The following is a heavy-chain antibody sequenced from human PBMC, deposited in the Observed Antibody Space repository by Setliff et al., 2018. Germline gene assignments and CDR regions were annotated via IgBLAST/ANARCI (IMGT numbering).Heavy chain of an antibody. CDR3: ARSGDYGSGRLSP. CDR2: INHSGST. D-gene: IGHD3-10*01. V-gene: IGHV4-39*07. Sequence: PSETLSLTCTVSGGSISSSSYYWSWIRQPPGKGLEWIGEINHSGSTNYNPSLKSRVTISVDTSKNQFSLKLTSVTAADTTVYYCARSGDYGSGRLSPWGQGTLVTVS. J-gene: IGHJ5*02. CDR1: GGSISSSSYY.